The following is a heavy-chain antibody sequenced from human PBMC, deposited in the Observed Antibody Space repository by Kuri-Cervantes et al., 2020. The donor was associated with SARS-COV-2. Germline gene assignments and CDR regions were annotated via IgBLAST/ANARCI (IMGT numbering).Heavy chain of an antibody. V-gene: IGHV3-23*01. CDR1: GFTFSNYA. CDR2: ISGGGKVT. J-gene: IGHJ4*02. D-gene: IGHD1-20*01. Sequence: GESLKISCAASGFTFSNYALTWVRQAPGKGLEWVATISGGGKVTHYADSVKGRFTMSRDNSQNTLSLHMNSLRPEDTALYFCTRESYTWNVGFDSWGQGTLVTVSS. CDR3: TRESYTWNVGFDS.